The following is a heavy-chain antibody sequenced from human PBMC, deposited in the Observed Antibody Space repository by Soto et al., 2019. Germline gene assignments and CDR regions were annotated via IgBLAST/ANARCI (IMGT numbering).Heavy chain of an antibody. CDR3: VRGLRYSGMDV. CDR2: IDHSGST. J-gene: IGHJ6*02. D-gene: IGHD2-15*01. CDR1: GGSFSAYY. Sequence: SETLSLTCAVNGGSFSAYYWTWIRQPPGRGLEWIGEIDHSGSTNYNPSLESRVTISIDTAKNRFSLNVTSVTAADTAVYYCVRGLRYSGMDVWGQGTPVTVSS. V-gene: IGHV4-34*01.